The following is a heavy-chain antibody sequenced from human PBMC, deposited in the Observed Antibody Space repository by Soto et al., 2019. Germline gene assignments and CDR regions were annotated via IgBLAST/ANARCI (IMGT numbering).Heavy chain of an antibody. CDR2: ISSSSSYI. J-gene: IGHJ5*02. V-gene: IGHV3-21*01. CDR1: GFTFSNYS. Sequence: GGSLRLSCAASGFTFSNYSMNWVRQAPGKGLEWVSSISSSSSYIYYADSVKGRFTISRDNAKNSLYLQMNSLRAEDTAVYYCARDGVYYDFWSGYYRWFDPWGQGTLVTVSS. D-gene: IGHD3-3*01. CDR3: ARDGVYYDFWSGYYRWFDP.